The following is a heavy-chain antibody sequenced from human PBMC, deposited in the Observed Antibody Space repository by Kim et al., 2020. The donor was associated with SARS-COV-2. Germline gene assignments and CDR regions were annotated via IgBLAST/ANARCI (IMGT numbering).Heavy chain of an antibody. V-gene: IGHV5-51*01. J-gene: IGHJ4*02. Sequence: YSPSFQGQVTISADKSINTAYLQWSSLKASDTAIYYCARRPDVVTEGFDYWGQGTLVTVSS. D-gene: IGHD5-12*01. CDR3: ARRPDVVTEGFDY.